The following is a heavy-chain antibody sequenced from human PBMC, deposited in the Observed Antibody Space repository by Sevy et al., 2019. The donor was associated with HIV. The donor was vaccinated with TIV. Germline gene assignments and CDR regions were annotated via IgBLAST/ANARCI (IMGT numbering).Heavy chain of an antibody. Sequence: SETLSLTCTVSGGSISSYYWSWIRQPPGKGLEWIGHIYYSGSTNYNPSLKSRVTISVDTSKNQFSLKLSSVTAADTAVYYCARQGGYQLPAAFDIWGKGTMVTVSS. CDR1: GGSISSYY. CDR3: ARQGGYQLPAAFDI. V-gene: IGHV4-59*08. D-gene: IGHD5-18*01. CDR2: IYYSGST. J-gene: IGHJ3*02.